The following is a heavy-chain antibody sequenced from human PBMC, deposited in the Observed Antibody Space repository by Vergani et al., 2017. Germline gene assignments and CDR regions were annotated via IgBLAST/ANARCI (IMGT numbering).Heavy chain of an antibody. V-gene: IGHV3-21*01. D-gene: IGHD3-9*01. CDR1: GFTFSSYS. CDR2: ISSSSSYI. CDR3: ARGRYDILTGYCGY. Sequence: EVQVVESGGGLVKPGGSLRLSCAASGFTFSSYSMNWVRQAPGKGLEWVSSISSSSSYIYYADSVKGRFTISRDNAKNSLYLQLNSLRAEDTAVYYCARGRYDILTGYCGYWGQGTLVTVSS. J-gene: IGHJ4*02.